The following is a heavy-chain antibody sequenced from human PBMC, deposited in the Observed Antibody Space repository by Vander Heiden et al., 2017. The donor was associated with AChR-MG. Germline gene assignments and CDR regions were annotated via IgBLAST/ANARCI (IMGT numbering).Heavy chain of an antibody. Sequence: QLQLQESGPGLVKPSETLSLTCTVSGGSISSSSYYWGWIRQPPGKGLEWIGSIYYSGSTYYNPSLKSRVTISVDTSKNQFSLKLSSVTAADTAVYYCARDRGSGSYMAYWGQGTLVTVSS. CDR2: IYYSGST. CDR3: ARDRGSGSYMAY. CDR1: GGSISSSSYY. V-gene: IGHV4-39*01. J-gene: IGHJ4*02. D-gene: IGHD3-10*01.